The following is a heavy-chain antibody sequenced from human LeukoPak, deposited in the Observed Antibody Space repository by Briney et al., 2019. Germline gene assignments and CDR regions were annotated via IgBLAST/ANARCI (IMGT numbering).Heavy chain of an antibody. CDR1: GGSISRDY. Sequence: PSETLSLTCTVSGGSISRDYWSWIRQPPGKGLEWIGYIYYSGSTNYNPSLKSRVTISVDTSKNQFSLKLSSVTAADTAVYYCARDLTAGAFDIWGQGTTVTVSS. V-gene: IGHV4-59*01. D-gene: IGHD2-21*02. CDR2: IYYSGST. J-gene: IGHJ3*02. CDR3: ARDLTAGAFDI.